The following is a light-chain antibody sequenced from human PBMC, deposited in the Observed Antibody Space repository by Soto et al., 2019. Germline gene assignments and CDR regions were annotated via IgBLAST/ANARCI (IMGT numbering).Light chain of an antibody. CDR2: DTN. Sequence: QAVVTQESSLTVSPGGTVTLTCGSSTGPVTSGHWPYWFQQRPGQAPRTLIYDTNNKHSWTPDRFSGSLLGGKAALTLSGAQPEDEADYYCSLSHSDVVVFGGGTELTVL. CDR3: SLSHSDVVV. J-gene: IGLJ2*01. V-gene: IGLV7-46*01. CDR1: TGPVTSGHW.